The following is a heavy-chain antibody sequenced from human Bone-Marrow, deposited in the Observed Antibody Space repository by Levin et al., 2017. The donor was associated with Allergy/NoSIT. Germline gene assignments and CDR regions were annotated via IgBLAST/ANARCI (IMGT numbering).Heavy chain of an antibody. CDR1: GFTFSSYD. CDR3: ARSPSRITMVRGEFAPDYYYYGMDV. J-gene: IGHJ6*02. V-gene: IGHV3-13*01. Sequence: PGGSLRLSCAASGFTFSSYDMHWVRQATGKGLEWVSAIGTAGDTYYPGSVKGRFTISRENAKNSLYLQMNSLRAGDTAVYYCARSPSRITMVRGEFAPDYYYYGMDVWGQGTTVTVSS. D-gene: IGHD3-10*01. CDR2: IGTAGDT.